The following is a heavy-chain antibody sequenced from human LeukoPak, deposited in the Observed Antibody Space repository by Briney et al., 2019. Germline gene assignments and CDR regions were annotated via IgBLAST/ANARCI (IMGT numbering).Heavy chain of an antibody. CDR1: GDSMSSSHYC. Sequence: SETLSLTCTVSGDSMSSSHYCWGWIRQPPGKGLEWIGSIYYSGSTYYNPSLKSRVTMSVDTAKKQFSLKLSSVTAAVTAVYFCARAYSSSWYFNWFDPWGQGTLVTVSS. CDR3: ARAYSSSWYFNWFDP. J-gene: IGHJ5*02. D-gene: IGHD6-13*01. CDR2: IYYSGST. V-gene: IGHV4-39*07.